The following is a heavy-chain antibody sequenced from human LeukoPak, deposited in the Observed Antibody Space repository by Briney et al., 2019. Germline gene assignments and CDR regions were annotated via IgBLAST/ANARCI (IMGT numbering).Heavy chain of an antibody. CDR2: IFYTGNT. Sequence: SSETLSLTCTVSGGSISSYYWSWIRQPPGKGLEWIVTIFYTGNTYYNPSLKTRVTISVDTSKNQFSLNLYSVTAADTAVYYCARQVETPGPFDYWGQGALVTVSS. J-gene: IGHJ4*02. CDR3: ARQVETPGPFDY. V-gene: IGHV4-39*01. CDR1: GGSISSYY.